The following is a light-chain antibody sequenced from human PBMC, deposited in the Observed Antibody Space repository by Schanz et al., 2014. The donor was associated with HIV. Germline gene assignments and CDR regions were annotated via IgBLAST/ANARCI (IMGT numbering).Light chain of an antibody. Sequence: QAVVTQEPSFSVSPGGTVTLTCGLSSGSVSTSYYPSWYQQTPGQAPRTLIYSTNTRSSGVPDRFSGSILGNKAGLTITGALSDDESDYYCVLYMGGGIWVFGEGTKLPLL. V-gene: IGLV8-61*01. J-gene: IGLJ3*02. CDR1: SGSVSTSYY. CDR2: STN. CDR3: VLYMGGGIWV.